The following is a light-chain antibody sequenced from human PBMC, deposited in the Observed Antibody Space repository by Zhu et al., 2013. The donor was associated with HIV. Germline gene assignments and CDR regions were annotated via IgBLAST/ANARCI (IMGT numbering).Light chain of an antibody. CDR1: QSIRNNY. J-gene: IGKJ3*01. CDR2: DAS. V-gene: IGKV3D-20*02. Sequence: DIVMTQSPGTLSLSPGERVTLSCRASQSIRNNYLAWYQQKPGQGPRLLIYDASNRATGIPVRFSGGGSGTDFTLTISSLEAEDFAVYYCQQRSNWLFTFGPGTKVDIK. CDR3: QQRSNWLFT.